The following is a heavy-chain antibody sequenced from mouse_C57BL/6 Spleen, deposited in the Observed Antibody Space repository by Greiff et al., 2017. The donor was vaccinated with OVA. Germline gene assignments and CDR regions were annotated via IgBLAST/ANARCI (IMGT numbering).Heavy chain of an antibody. CDR2: INPNNGGT. J-gene: IGHJ1*03. CDR3: ARRVYYYGSSYYWYFDV. Sequence: EVQLQQSGPELVKPGASVKIPCKASGYTFTDYNMDWVKQSHGKSLEWIGDINPNNGGTIYNQKFKGKATLTVDKSSSTAYMELRSLTSEDTAVYYCARRVYYYGSSYYWYFDVWGTGTTVTVSS. D-gene: IGHD1-1*01. V-gene: IGHV1-18*01. CDR1: GYTFTDYN.